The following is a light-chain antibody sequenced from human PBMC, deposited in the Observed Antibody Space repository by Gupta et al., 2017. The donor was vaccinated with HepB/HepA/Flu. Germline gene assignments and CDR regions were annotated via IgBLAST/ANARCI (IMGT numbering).Light chain of an antibody. CDR3: QQYDGYPRT. V-gene: IGKV1-8*01. J-gene: IGKJ4*02. CDR1: QGISSY. CDR2: AAS. Sequence: AIRMTQSPSSFSASTGDRATITSRASQGISSYLAWYQQKPGKAPKLLIYAASTLQTGVPSRFSGSGSGTDFTLTISRLQSEDFAAYYCQQYDGYPRTFGEGTKVEIK.